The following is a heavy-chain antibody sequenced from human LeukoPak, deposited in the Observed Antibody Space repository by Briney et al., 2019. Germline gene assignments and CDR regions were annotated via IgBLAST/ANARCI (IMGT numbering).Heavy chain of an antibody. CDR2: IKQDGSDR. CDR3: ARLYCGVGICYSYYMDV. CDR1: GFTFSDYW. J-gene: IGHJ6*03. Sequence: GGSLRLSCAASGFTFSDYWMIWVRQTLGKGLQWVADIKQDGSDRFYVDSVKGRFTISRDNAKNSLYLQMNSLRAEDTAVYYCARLYCGVGICYSYYMDVWGKGTTVTVPS. D-gene: IGHD2-21*01. V-gene: IGHV3-7*01.